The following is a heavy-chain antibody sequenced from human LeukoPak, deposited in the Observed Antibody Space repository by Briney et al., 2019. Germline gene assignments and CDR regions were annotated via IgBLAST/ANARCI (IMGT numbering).Heavy chain of an antibody. Sequence: GGSLRLSCAASGFTVSSNYMSWVRQAPGKGLEWVSAIYTGGSTYYAGSVKGRFTISRDNSKNTLYLQMNSLKAEDTAVYYCARNLYYYDSSGYYYYWGQGTLVTVSS. J-gene: IGHJ4*02. D-gene: IGHD3-22*01. CDR3: ARNLYYYDSSGYYYY. CDR2: IYTGGST. CDR1: GFTVSSNY. V-gene: IGHV3-66*01.